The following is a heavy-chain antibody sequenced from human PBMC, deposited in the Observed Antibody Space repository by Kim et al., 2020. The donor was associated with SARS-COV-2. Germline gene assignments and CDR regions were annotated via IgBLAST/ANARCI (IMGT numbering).Heavy chain of an antibody. V-gene: IGHV3-21*01. J-gene: IGHJ4*02. CDR1: GFTFSSYS. D-gene: IGHD6-13*01. CDR3: ARDWGIGDLPYFDY. CDR2: ISSSSSYI. Sequence: GGSLRLSCAASGFTFSSYSMNWVRQAPGKGLEWVSSISSSSSYIYYADSVKGRFTISRDNAKNSLYLQMNSLRAEDTAVYYCARDWGIGDLPYFDYCGQGTLVTVSS.